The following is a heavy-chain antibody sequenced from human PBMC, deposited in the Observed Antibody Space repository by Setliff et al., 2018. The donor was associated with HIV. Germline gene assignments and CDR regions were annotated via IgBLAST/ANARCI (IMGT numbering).Heavy chain of an antibody. CDR2: MHYSGTA. CDR3: ARVQQWPNWFDP. V-gene: IGHV4-39*07. J-gene: IGHJ5*02. Sequence: PSETLSLTCTVSGGSTSSSSNYWGWIRQPPGKGLEWIGNMHYSGTAYYSPSFKSRVTILVDTSKKQFSLKLRSVTAADTAVYFCARVQQWPNWFDPWGQGTLVTVS. CDR1: GGSTSSSSNY. D-gene: IGHD6-19*01.